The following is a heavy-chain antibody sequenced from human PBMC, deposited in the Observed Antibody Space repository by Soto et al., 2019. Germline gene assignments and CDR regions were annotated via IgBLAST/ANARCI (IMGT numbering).Heavy chain of an antibody. J-gene: IGHJ4*02. Sequence: QVPLVQSGAEVKKPGSSIKVSCEASGGSSTIYTITWVRQAPGQGLEWMGRIVPLLGVTNYARNFQGRVTINADTSTGTVYMELSSLRFEDTAVYYCATEKYGAGRVGVYFWGQGTQVTVSS. D-gene: IGHD1-26*01. CDR3: ATEKYGAGRVGVYF. CDR1: GGSSTIYT. CDR2: IVPLLGVT. V-gene: IGHV1-69*08.